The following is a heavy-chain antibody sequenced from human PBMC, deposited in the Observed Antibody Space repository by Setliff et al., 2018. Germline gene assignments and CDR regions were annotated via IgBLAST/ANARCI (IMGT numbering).Heavy chain of an antibody. CDR1: GNTFTGYY. D-gene: IGHD2-21*02. J-gene: IGHJ6*03. CDR2: INPNSGDT. V-gene: IGHV1-2*02. CDR3: ARESVVVVTTTNYYYYMDV. Sequence: ASVKVSCKASGNTFTGYYIHWLRQAPGQGLEWMGCINPNSGDTTFAQKFQGRVTITRDTSNSTDYMDLSRLTSDDTAVYYCARESVVVVTTTNYYYYMDVWGKGTTVTVSS.